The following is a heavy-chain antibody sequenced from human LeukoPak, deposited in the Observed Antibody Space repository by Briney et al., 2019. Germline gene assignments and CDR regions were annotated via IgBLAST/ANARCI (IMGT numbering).Heavy chain of an antibody. J-gene: IGHJ3*02. V-gene: IGHV4-39*01. CDR2: IYYSGIT. CDR1: GGSISSSSYY. CDR3: ARSYDSRTTFAFDI. Sequence: PSETLSLTCTVSGGSISSSSYYWGWVRQPPGKGLEWIGSIYYSGITYYNPSLKSRVTISVDTYKKQFSLKLSSVTAADTAVYYCARSYDSRTTFAFDIWGQGTMVTVSS. D-gene: IGHD3-22*01.